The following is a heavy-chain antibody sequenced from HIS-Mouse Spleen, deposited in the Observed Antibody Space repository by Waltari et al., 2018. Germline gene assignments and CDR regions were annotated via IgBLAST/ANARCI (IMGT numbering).Heavy chain of an antibody. V-gene: IGHV4-39*07. D-gene: IGHD6-13*01. CDR2: IYYRGST. CDR1: GGSISSSSYY. Sequence: QLQLQESGPGLVKPSETLSLTCTVSGGSISSSSYYWGWIRQPPGKGLEWIGRIYYRGSTYYNPSLKSRVTISVDTSNNQFSLKLSSVTAADTAVYYCAREIPYSSSWYDWYFDLWGRGTLVTVSS. J-gene: IGHJ2*01. CDR3: AREIPYSSSWYDWYFDL.